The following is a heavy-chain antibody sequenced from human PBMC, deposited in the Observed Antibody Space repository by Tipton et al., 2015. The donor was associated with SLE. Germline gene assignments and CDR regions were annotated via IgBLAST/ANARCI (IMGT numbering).Heavy chain of an antibody. Sequence: SLRLSCAASGFTFSSYAMSWVRQAPGKGLEWVSAISGSGGSTYYADSVKGRFTISRDNSKNTLYLQMNSLRAEDTAVYYCAKLGYCSSTSCYGAFDIWGQGTMVTVSS. J-gene: IGHJ3*02. D-gene: IGHD2-2*01. CDR3: AKLGYCSSTSCYGAFDI. V-gene: IGHV3-23*01. CDR2: ISGSGGST. CDR1: GFTFSSYA.